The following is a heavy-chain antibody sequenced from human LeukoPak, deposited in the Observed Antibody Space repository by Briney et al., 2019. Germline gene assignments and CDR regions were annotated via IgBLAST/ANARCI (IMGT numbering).Heavy chain of an antibody. CDR3: AKRPTFYKTFDY. CDR1: GFTFSNYA. CDR2: ISGRDTST. J-gene: IGHJ4*02. V-gene: IGHV3-23*01. Sequence: PGGSPRLSCAASGFTFSNYAMSWVRQAPGKGLEWVSSISGRDTSTYYADSVKGRFTISRDNSKSTLYLQIHSLRADDTAFYYCAKRPTFYKTFDYWGQGTLVTVS. D-gene: IGHD3-16*01.